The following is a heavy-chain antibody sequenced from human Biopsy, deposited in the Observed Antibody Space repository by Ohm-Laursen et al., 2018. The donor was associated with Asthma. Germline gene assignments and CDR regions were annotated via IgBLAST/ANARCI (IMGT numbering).Heavy chain of an antibody. Sequence: GSLRLSCSASGFIFSDYYMSWIRQAPGKGLEWISYINGKSNSIEYADSVKGRFTISGDNAKNSLYLQMNSLRAEDTAVYYCARDSYSSGLYDDFESWGQGTLVTVSS. CDR3: ARDSYSSGLYDDFES. J-gene: IGHJ4*02. CDR1: GFIFSDYY. CDR2: INGKSNSI. V-gene: IGHV3-11*01. D-gene: IGHD6-19*01.